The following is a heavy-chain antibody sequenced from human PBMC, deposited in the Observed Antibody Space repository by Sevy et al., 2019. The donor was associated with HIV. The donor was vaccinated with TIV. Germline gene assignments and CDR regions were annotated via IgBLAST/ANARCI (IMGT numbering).Heavy chain of an antibody. V-gene: IGHV3-7*01. Sequence: GSLRLSCAASGFTFSRNWMTWVRQAPGQGLEWVANIKQDGSEKYYVDSVKGRFIISRDNAKNSLYLQMNSLRADDTALYYCARDSGSTWQAYNWFDPWGQRTLVTVSS. CDR1: GFTFSRNW. J-gene: IGHJ5*02. D-gene: IGHD6-13*01. CDR2: IKQDGSEK. CDR3: ARDSGSTWQAYNWFDP.